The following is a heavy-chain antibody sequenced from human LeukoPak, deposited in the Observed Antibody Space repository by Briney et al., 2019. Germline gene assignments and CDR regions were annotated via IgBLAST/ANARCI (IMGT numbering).Heavy chain of an antibody. CDR1: GGSFSGYY. D-gene: IGHD5-12*01. V-gene: IGHV4-34*01. CDR3: ARGHADIVATIGTCYYYYYMDV. J-gene: IGHJ6*03. Sequence: PSETLSLTCAVYGGSFSGYYWSWIRQPPGKGLEWIGEINHSGSTNYNPSLKSRVTISVDTSKNQFSLKLSSVTAADTAVYYCARGHADIVATIGTCYYYYYMDVWGKGPRSPSP. CDR2: INHSGST.